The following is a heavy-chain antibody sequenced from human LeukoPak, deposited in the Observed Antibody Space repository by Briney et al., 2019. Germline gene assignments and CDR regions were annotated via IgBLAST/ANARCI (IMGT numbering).Heavy chain of an antibody. V-gene: IGHV3-23*01. Sequence: PGGSLRLSCAVSGFTFSTYSMNWVRQAPGKGLEWVSAISGSGGSTYYADSVKGRITISRDNSKNTLYLQMNSLRAEDTAVYYCAKVKVSYWGQGTLVTVSS. J-gene: IGHJ4*02. CDR2: ISGSGGST. CDR1: GFTFSTYS. CDR3: AKVKVSY. D-gene: IGHD2-8*01.